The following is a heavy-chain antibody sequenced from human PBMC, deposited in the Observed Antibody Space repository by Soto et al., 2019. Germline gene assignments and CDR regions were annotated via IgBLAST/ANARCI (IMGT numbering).Heavy chain of an antibody. CDR3: ARGMQGSREFEI. CDR1: GFVFSSYW. Sequence: EVQLVESGGGLVQPGGSLRLSCAGSGFVFSSYWMHWVRQVPGKGLVWVSRITNDGSSTTYAVSVNGRFTISRDNAKNPLHLQLNSLGAEDSAVYYCARGMQGSREFEIWGRGTLVTVSS. V-gene: IGHV3-74*01. CDR2: ITNDGSST. J-gene: IGHJ2*01.